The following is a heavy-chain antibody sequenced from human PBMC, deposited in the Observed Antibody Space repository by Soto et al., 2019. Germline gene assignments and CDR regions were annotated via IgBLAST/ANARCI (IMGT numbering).Heavy chain of an antibody. CDR2: ITSSSSYM. Sequence: EVQLVESGGGLVKPGGSLRLSCAASGFTFSSYSMNWVRQAPGKGLEWVSSITSSSSYMYYADSVKGRFTVSRDNAKNSLYLQMDSLRVDETAVYYCARFLGSGSYRSDYWGQGTLVTVSS. V-gene: IGHV3-21*01. D-gene: IGHD3-10*01. CDR3: ARFLGSGSYRSDY. CDR1: GFTFSSYS. J-gene: IGHJ4*02.